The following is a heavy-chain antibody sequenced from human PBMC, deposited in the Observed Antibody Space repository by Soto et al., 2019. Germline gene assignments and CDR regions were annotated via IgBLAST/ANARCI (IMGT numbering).Heavy chain of an antibody. Sequence: EVQLVESGGGLVQPGGSLRLSCAASGFTLSDYWMSWVRQAPGQGLEWVATIKKDGSEKHCVDSVKGRFTISSDNAWNALYLQLHSVRAEDTAVFYCVRGALESTAILWGQGTLVTVSS. V-gene: IGHV3-7*01. CDR1: GFTLSDYW. D-gene: IGHD2-8*02. J-gene: IGHJ4*02. CDR3: VRGALESTAIL. CDR2: IKKDGSEK.